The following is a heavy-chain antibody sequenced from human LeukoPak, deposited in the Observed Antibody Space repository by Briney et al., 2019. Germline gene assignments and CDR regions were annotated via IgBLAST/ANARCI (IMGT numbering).Heavy chain of an antibody. CDR3: ARDYVSVSNLFAYCGGDCARGYFDY. Sequence: GGSLRLSCAAAGFTFSDYYMSWIRQAPGKGLEWVSYISSSGSTIYYADSVKGRFTISRDNAKNSLYLQMNSLRAEDTAVYYCARDYVSVSNLFAYCGGDCARGYFDYWGQGTLVTVSS. J-gene: IGHJ4*02. CDR1: GFTFSDYY. V-gene: IGHV3-11*04. D-gene: IGHD2-21*01. CDR2: ISSSGSTI.